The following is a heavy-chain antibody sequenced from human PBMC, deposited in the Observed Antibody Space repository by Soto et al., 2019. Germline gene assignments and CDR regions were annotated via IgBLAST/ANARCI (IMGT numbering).Heavy chain of an antibody. Sequence: GGSLRLSCAASGFIFSTYTTNWVRQAPGKGLEWVASISSSSRDIFYADSVKARFTISRDNANSSVDLQMNSLRVGDTAIYYCARGSWGGDGIGVWGQGTTVTVS. CDR2: ISSSSRDI. V-gene: IGHV3-21*01. J-gene: IGHJ6*02. CDR1: GFIFSTYT. CDR3: ARGSWGGDGIGV. D-gene: IGHD3-16*01.